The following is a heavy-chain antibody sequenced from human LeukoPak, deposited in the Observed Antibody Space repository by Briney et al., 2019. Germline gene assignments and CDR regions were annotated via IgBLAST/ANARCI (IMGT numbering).Heavy chain of an antibody. CDR3: TYTEDYYDSSGYEGPLDY. CDR2: IYYSGST. CDR1: GGSISSYY. Sequence: SETLSLTCTVSGGSISSYYWSWIRQPPGKGLEWIGYIYYSGSTNYNPSLKSRVTISVDTSKNQFSLKLSSVTAADTAVYYCTYTEDYYDSSGYEGPLDYWGQGTLVTVSS. V-gene: IGHV4-59*01. J-gene: IGHJ4*02. D-gene: IGHD3-22*01.